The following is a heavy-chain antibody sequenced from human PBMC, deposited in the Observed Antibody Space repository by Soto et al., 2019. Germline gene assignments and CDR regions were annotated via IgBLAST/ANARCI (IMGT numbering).Heavy chain of an antibody. V-gene: IGHV3-30*03. Sequence: GGSLRLSCAASGLTFSSSAMHWVRQAPGKGLEWVALISYDGSNKYYVDSVKGRFTISRDNSKNTLDLQMNSLREEDTAVYYCAAETKSYFYGMDVWGQGTPVTVSS. CDR2: ISYDGSNK. CDR3: AAETKSYFYGMDV. CDR1: GLTFSSSA. J-gene: IGHJ6*02.